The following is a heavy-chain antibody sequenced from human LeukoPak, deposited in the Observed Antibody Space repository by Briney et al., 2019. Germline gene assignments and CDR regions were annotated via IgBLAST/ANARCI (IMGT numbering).Heavy chain of an antibody. Sequence: GGSLRLSCAASGFSFSSYEMNWVRQAPGKGLEWVSYISSSGRIVKYADSVKGRFTISRDNAKNSLYLQMNSLRAEDTALYYCARVRAAAQKVFDYWGQGTLVTVSS. CDR2: ISSSGRIV. D-gene: IGHD6-13*01. V-gene: IGHV3-48*03. J-gene: IGHJ4*02. CDR3: ARVRAAAQKVFDY. CDR1: GFSFSSYE.